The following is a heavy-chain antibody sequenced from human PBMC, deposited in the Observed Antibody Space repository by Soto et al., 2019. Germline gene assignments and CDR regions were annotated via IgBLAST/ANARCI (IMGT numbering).Heavy chain of an antibody. V-gene: IGHV3-7*01. J-gene: IGHJ4*02. Sequence: PGGALRLSCVVSGLTFGGFWMSWVRQAPGQGLEWVANINQDGSESYYVDSVKGRFTISRDNAKNSLYLQMTSLRAVDTAVYYCARPARECCSPGCGNWGQGPLVTVSS. CDR2: INQDGSES. CDR3: ARPARECCSPGCGN. CDR1: GLTFGGFW. D-gene: IGHD2-2*01.